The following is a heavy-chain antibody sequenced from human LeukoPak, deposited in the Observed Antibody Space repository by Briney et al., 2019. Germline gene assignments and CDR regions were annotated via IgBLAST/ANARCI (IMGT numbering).Heavy chain of an antibody. Sequence: PGGSLRLSCAASGFAFSSYAMSWVRQAPGKGLEWVSAISGSSSSTYYADSVKGRFTISRDNSKNTLYLQMNSLRAEDTAVYYCASYCSSTSCYGGLDYWGQGTLVTVSS. D-gene: IGHD2-2*01. CDR3: ASYCSSTSCYGGLDY. CDR1: GFAFSSYA. V-gene: IGHV3-23*01. J-gene: IGHJ4*02. CDR2: ISGSSSST.